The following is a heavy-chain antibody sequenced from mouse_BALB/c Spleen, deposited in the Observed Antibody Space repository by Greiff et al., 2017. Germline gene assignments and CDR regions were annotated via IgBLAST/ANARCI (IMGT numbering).Heavy chain of an antibody. CDR1: GYTFTSYV. Sequence: EVKLMESGPELVKPGASVKMSCKASGYTFTSYVMHWVKQKPGQGLEWIGYINPYNDGTKYNEKFKGKATLTSDKSSSTAYMELSSLTSEDSAVYYCARFHLAYWGQGTLVTVSA. J-gene: IGHJ3*01. V-gene: IGHV1-14*01. CDR3: ARFHLAY. CDR2: INPYNDGT.